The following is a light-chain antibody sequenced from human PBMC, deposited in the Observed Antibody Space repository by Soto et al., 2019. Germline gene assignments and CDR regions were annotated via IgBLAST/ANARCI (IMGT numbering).Light chain of an antibody. CDR2: EVN. CDR1: SSDVGAYNY. Sequence: QSALTQPPSASGSPGQSVTISCTGTSSDVGAYNYVSWYQQHPGKAPKLMIYEVNKRPSGVPDRFSGSKSGNTVSLTVSGLQAEDEADYYCSSYAGSNNFDVFGTGTKVTVL. V-gene: IGLV2-8*01. J-gene: IGLJ1*01. CDR3: SSYAGSNNFDV.